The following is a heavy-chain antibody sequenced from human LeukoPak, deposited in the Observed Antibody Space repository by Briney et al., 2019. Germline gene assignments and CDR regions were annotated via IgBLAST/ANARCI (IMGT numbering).Heavy chain of an antibody. J-gene: IGHJ4*02. CDR1: GFTFTNSW. Sequence: PGGSLRLSCAASGFTFTNSWMAWVRQAPGKGLEWVANIKQDGSTKHYADSLKGRFTISIDNPKNSLYLQMNSPRADDTAVYYCARDTDGSLDYWGQGILVTVAS. D-gene: IGHD1-26*01. CDR2: IKQDGSTK. CDR3: ARDTDGSLDY. V-gene: IGHV3-7*01.